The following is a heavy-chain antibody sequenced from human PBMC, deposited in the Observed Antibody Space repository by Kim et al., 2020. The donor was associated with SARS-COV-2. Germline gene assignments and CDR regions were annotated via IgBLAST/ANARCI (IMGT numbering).Heavy chain of an antibody. Sequence: GGSLRLSCAASGFTFSDYYMSWIRQAPGKGLEWVSYISSSSSYTNYADSVKGRFTISRDNAKNSLYLQMNSLRAEDTAVYYCATIYDFWSGLVDYWGQGTLVTVSS. CDR2: ISSSSSYT. CDR1: GFTFSDYY. J-gene: IGHJ4*02. V-gene: IGHV3-11*06. CDR3: ATIYDFWSGLVDY. D-gene: IGHD3-3*01.